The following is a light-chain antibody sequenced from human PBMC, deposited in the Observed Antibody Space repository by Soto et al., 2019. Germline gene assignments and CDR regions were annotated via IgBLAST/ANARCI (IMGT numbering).Light chain of an antibody. CDR1: SNDVGTYNL. Sequence: QSVLTQPASVSGSPGQSITISCTGISNDVGTYNLVSWYQHHPGKAPKLIIYEASKRPSGVPNRFSGSKSGNTASLTISGLHAEDEADYYRCSYGRSVVFGGGTKLTVL. CDR3: CSYGRSVV. V-gene: IGLV2-23*01. J-gene: IGLJ2*01. CDR2: EAS.